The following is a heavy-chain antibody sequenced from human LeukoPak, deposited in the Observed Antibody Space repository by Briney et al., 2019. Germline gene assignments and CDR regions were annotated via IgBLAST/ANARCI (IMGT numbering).Heavy chain of an antibody. V-gene: IGHV1-2*06. CDR2: INPNSGGT. J-gene: IGHJ4*02. CDR3: ARDPTGTYPHLDY. Sequence: GASVKVSCKASGYTFTGYYMHWVRQAPGQGLEWMGRINPNSGGTNYAQKFQGRVTMTRDTSISTAYMELSRLRSDDTAVYYCARDPTGTYPHLDYWGQGTLVTVSS. CDR1: GYTFTGYY. D-gene: IGHD1-1*01.